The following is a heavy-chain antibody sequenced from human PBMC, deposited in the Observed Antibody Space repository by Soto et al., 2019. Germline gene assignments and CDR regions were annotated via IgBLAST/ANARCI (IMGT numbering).Heavy chain of an antibody. D-gene: IGHD2-15*01. CDR2: ISGSGDRT. J-gene: IGHJ6*02. Sequence: PGGSLRLSCAATGFSFSSYAMSWVRQAPGKGLEWVSVISGSGDRTYYADSVKGRFTISRDNSENTLYLQMSGLRAEDTALYHCAKTYSAAAGFYYYYGLDVWGQGTTVTVSS. CDR3: AKTYSAAAGFYYYYGLDV. V-gene: IGHV3-23*01. CDR1: GFSFSSYA.